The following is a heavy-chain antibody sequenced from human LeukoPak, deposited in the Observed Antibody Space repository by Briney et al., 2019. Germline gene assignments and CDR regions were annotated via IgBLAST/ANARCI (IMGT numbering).Heavy chain of an antibody. CDR1: GGSISSGSYY. CDR3: ARDRISGTAGWFDP. J-gene: IGHJ5*02. V-gene: IGHV4-31*03. D-gene: IGHD1-20*01. CDR2: IYYSGTT. Sequence: SQTLSLTCTVSGGSISSGSYYWSWIRQHPGKGLEWIGYIYYSGTTYYNPSLKSRVTISVDTSKNQLSLKLSSVTAADTAVYYCARDRISGTAGWFDPWGQGTLVTVSS.